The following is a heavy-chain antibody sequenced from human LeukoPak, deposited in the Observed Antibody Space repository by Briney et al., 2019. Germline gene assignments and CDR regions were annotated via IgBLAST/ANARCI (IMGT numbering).Heavy chain of an antibody. CDR2: INHSGST. J-gene: IGHJ4*02. V-gene: IGHV4-34*01. D-gene: IGHD1-26*01. Sequence: PSETLSLTCAVYGGSFSGYYWSWIRQPPGEGLEWIGEINHSGSTNYNPSLKSRVTISVDTSKNQFSLKLSSVTAADTAVYYCASRYSGSYWRRYYFDYWGQGTLVTVSS. CDR3: ASRYSGSYWRRYYFDY. CDR1: GGSFSGYY.